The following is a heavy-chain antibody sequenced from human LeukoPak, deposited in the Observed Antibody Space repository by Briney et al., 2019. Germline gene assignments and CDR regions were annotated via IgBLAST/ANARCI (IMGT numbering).Heavy chain of an antibody. Sequence: GGSLRLSCAASGFTFSNAWMSWVRQAPGKGLERVGRIKSKTDGGTTDYAAPVKGRFTISRDDSKNTLYLQMNSLKTEDTAVYYCTTDRDIVVVVAATPGAGNFDYWGQGTLVTVSS. J-gene: IGHJ4*02. CDR1: GFTFSNAW. CDR3: TTDRDIVVVVAATPGAGNFDY. V-gene: IGHV3-15*01. CDR2: IKSKTDGGTT. D-gene: IGHD2-15*01.